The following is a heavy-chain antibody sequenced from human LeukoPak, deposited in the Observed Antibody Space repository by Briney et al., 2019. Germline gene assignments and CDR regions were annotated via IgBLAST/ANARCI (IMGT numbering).Heavy chain of an antibody. V-gene: IGHV4-34*01. CDR3: ARGFAGTAMARVGDWFDP. CDR2: INHSGNT. J-gene: IGHJ5*02. Sequence: SETLSLTCAVYGGSFSGYYWSWIRQPPGKGLEWIGEINHSGNTNYNPSLKSRVTISVDTSKNQSSLKLSSVTAADTAVYYCARGFAGTAMARVGDWFDPWGQGTLVTVSS. CDR1: GGSFSGYY. D-gene: IGHD5-18*01.